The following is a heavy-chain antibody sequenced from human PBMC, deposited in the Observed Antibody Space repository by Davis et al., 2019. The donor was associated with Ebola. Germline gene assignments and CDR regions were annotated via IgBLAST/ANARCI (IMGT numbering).Heavy chain of an antibody. CDR1: GYTFTAYY. D-gene: IGHD3-10*01. CDR3: VRGMARGDFGLDV. Sequence: ASVKVSCKASGYTFTAYYIHWVRQAHGQGLEWMGWINPNTGGTNYAQHFQGRATMTRDTSISTAYVQLSSLRSEDTAVFYCVRGMARGDFGLDVWGQGTTVTVSS. J-gene: IGHJ6*02. CDR2: INPNTGGT. V-gene: IGHV1-2*02.